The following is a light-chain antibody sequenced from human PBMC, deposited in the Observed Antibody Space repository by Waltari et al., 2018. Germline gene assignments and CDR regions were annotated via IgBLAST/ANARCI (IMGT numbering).Light chain of an antibody. J-gene: IGKJ4*01. CDR3: QQSYSTPRT. Sequence: DIQMTQSPSSLSASVGARVTITCRASQSISSYLNWYQQKPGKAPKLLIYAASSLQSGVPSRFSGSGSGTDVTLTISSLQPEDFATYYCQQSYSTPRTFGGGTKVEIK. CDR1: QSISSY. V-gene: IGKV1-39*01. CDR2: AAS.